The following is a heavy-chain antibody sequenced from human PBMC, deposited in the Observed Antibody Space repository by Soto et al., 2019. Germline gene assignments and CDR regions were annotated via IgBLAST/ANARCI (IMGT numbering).Heavy chain of an antibody. CDR1: GFPFDDLA. V-gene: IGHV3-49*04. CDR3: SGAESPDTADFSLY. D-gene: IGHD1-26*01. CDR2: IRNQRYQETT. J-gene: IGHJ4*02. Sequence: SLRLPCTGSGFPFDDLAINGVRQAPGKGLEWVGLIRNQRYQETTEYAVAVKGRFTISSDTSNGSAYLKSNSMNIEASAVYYCSGAESPDTADFSLYWGQGP.